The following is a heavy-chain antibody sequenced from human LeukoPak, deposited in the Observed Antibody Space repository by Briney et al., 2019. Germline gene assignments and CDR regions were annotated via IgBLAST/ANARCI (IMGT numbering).Heavy chain of an antibody. CDR3: ARRLMVTTGNGMDV. Sequence: SGRSLRLSCAASGFTFSSYAMHWVRQAPGKGLEWVAVISYDGSNKYYADSVKGRFTISRDNAKNSLYLQMNSLRAEDTAVYYCARRLMVTTGNGMDVWGQGTTVTVSS. J-gene: IGHJ6*02. V-gene: IGHV3-30-3*01. CDR1: GFTFSSYA. CDR2: ISYDGSNK. D-gene: IGHD4-17*01.